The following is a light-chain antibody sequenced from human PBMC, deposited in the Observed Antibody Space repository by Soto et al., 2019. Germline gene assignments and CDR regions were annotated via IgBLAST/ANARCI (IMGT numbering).Light chain of an antibody. CDR1: QSVSSSY. CDR2: GAS. J-gene: IGKJ1*01. CDR3: QQYGSSTQT. V-gene: IGKV3-20*01. Sequence: EIVLTQSPGTLSLSPGERVTLSCRASQSVSSSYLAWYQQKPGQAPRLLIYGASSRATGIPDRFSGSGSGTDFTLTISRLEPEDFAVYYCQQYGSSTQTFGQGTKVDIX.